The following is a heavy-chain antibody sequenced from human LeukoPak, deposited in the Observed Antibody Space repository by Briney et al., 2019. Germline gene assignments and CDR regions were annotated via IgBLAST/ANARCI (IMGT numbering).Heavy chain of an antibody. CDR1: GYTFTGYY. CDR3: ARGEGDSSSWPLNY. Sequence: ASVTVSCKASGYTFTGYYIHWVRQAPGQGLEWMGWIYPYSGDTNYAQNFQGRVTMTRDTSISTAYMELSSLRSDDTAVYYCARGEGDSSSWPLNYWGQGTLVPVSS. D-gene: IGHD6-13*01. CDR2: IYPYSGDT. V-gene: IGHV1-2*02. J-gene: IGHJ4*02.